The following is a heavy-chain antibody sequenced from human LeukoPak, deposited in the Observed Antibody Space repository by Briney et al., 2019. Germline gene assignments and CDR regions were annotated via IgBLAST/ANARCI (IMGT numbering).Heavy chain of an antibody. CDR2: INPSGGSR. J-gene: IGHJ4*02. D-gene: IGHD4-11*01. CDR3: ARDYSNARAFDY. Sequence: ASVKVSCMASRYTFTNYFIHWVRQAPGQGLEWMGIINPSGGSRSYAQKFQGAVTMTRDTSTNTVYMELSSLRSEDTAVYYCARDYSNARAFDYWGQGTLVTVSS. V-gene: IGHV1-46*01. CDR1: RYTFTNYF.